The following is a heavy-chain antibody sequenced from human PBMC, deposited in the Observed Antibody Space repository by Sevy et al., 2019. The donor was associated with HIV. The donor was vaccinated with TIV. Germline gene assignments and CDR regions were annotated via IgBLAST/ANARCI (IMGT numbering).Heavy chain of an antibody. D-gene: IGHD3-10*01. V-gene: IGHV3-7*01. J-gene: IGHJ4*02. Sequence: GGSLRLSCAASGFTFSKYWMSWVRQAPGKGLEWVANINQDGSEKYYVDSVKGRFTNTRDNGKNSLYLQMNSLGAEDTAVYYCARETGSSHFDYWGQGTLVTVSS. CDR2: INQDGSEK. CDR3: ARETGSSHFDY. CDR1: GFTFSKYW.